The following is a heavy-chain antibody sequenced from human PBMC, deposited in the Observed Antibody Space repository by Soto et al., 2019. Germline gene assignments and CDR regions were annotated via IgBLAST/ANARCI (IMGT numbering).Heavy chain of an antibody. CDR3: EKEKIVGAFLHFDY. V-gene: IGHV3-30*18. J-gene: IGHJ4*02. CDR1: GFTFSSYG. D-gene: IGHD1-26*01. Sequence: GGSLRLSCAASGFTFSSYGMHWVRQAPGKGLEWVAVISYDGSNKYYADSVKGRFTISRDNSKNTLYLQMNSLRAEDTAAYYCEKEKIVGAFLHFDYWGQGTPVTVSS. CDR2: ISYDGSNK.